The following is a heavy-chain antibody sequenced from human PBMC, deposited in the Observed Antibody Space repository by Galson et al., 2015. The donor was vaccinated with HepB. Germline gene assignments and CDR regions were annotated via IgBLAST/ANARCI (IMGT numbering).Heavy chain of an antibody. CDR3: ARAGREELDYDDSSGLMFHVMDV. V-gene: IGHV3-33*01. CDR1: GFIFSNYG. CDR2: IWYDGSNK. D-gene: IGHD3-22*01. Sequence: SLRLSCAGSGFIFSNYGMHWVRQAPGKGLEWVAVIWYDGSNKFYGDSVKGRFTISRDNSKNTVFLEMKSLRVEDTSVYYCARAGREELDYDDSSGLMFHVMDVWGQGTTVSVSS. J-gene: IGHJ6*02.